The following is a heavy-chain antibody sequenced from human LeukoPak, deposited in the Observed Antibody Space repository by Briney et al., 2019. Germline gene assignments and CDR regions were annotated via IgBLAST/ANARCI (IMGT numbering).Heavy chain of an antibody. J-gene: IGHJ4*02. D-gene: IGHD3-10*01. CDR3: ARATGRVVRGITWRYFDY. CDR1: GYTFTSYG. V-gene: IGHV1-18*01. CDR2: ISAYNGNT. Sequence: ASVKVSCKASGYTFTSYGISWVRQAPGQGLEWMGWISAYNGNTNYAQKLQGRVTMTTDTSTSTAYMELRSLRSDDTAVYYCARATGRVVRGITWRYFDYWGRGTLVTVSS.